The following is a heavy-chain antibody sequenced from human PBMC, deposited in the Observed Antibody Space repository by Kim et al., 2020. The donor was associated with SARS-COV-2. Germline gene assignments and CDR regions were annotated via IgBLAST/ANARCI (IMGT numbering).Heavy chain of an antibody. V-gene: IGHV7-4-1*02. J-gene: IGHJ4*02. Sequence: YAQGSTGRFVFSLDTSVSTAYLQISSLKAEDTAVYYCARDFYGEGALFDYWGQGTLVTVSS. D-gene: IGHD4-17*01. CDR3: ARDFYGEGALFDY.